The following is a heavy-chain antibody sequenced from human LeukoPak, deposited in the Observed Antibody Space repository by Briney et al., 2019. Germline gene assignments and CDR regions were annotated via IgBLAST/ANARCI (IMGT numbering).Heavy chain of an antibody. CDR2: MYYSGST. CDR3: ARPYYYDSRIDP. CDR1: GGSISSGDYY. J-gene: IGHJ5*02. V-gene: IGHV4-30-4*01. Sequence: SSETLSLTCTVSGGSISSGDYYWRWIRQPPGKGLEWIAYMYYSGSTYYNPSLKSRVTMSADTSKNQLSLKLSSVTAADTAVYYCARPYYYDSRIDPWGQGILVTVSS. D-gene: IGHD3-22*01.